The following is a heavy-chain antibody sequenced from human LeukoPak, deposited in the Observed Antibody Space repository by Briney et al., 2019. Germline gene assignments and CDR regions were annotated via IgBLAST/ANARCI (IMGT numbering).Heavy chain of an antibody. D-gene: IGHD6-25*01. J-gene: IGHJ4*02. CDR2: IYYSGST. V-gene: IGHV4-39*01. CDR1: GGSISSSSYY. CDR3: ARSNLEVYSGSPGVDY. Sequence: SETLSLTCTVSGGSISSSSYYWGWIRQPPGKGLEWIGSIYYSGSTYYYPSLKSRVTISVDTSKNQFSLKLSSVTAADTAVYYCARSNLEVYSGSPGVDYWGQGTLVTVSS.